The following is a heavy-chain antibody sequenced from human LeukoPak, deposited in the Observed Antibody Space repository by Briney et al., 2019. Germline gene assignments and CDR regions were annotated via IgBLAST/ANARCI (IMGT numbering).Heavy chain of an antibody. CDR2: IIDSGSST. V-gene: IGHV3-23*01. D-gene: IGHD3-16*01. Sequence: GGSLRLSCAASGFALRKHAMRWVRQAPGKGLEWVSTIIDSGSSTYYADSVEGRFTISRDNLMDTLFMKRNSLRADDAAVYICARVAADGWGTFDVWGRGTMVTVSS. J-gene: IGHJ3*01. CDR3: ARVAADGWGTFDV. CDR1: GFALRKHA.